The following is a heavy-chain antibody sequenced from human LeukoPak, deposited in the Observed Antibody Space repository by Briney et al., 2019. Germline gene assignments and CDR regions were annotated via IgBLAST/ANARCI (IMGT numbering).Heavy chain of an antibody. Sequence: SETLSLTCIVSGGSISSSSHYWGWIRQPPGKGLEWIGSFYYSGRNNYNPSLKSRVTISVDTSKNQFSLKLSPVTAADTAVYYCARHEKWELPAWFDPWGQGTLVTVSS. D-gene: IGHD1-26*01. V-gene: IGHV4-39*01. CDR2: FYYSGRN. J-gene: IGHJ5*02. CDR1: GGSISSSSHY. CDR3: ARHEKWELPAWFDP.